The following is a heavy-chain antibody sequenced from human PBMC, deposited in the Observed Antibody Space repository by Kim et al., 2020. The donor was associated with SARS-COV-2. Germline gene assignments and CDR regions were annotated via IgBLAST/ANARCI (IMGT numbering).Heavy chain of an antibody. J-gene: IGHJ6*03. V-gene: IGHV3-43*02. CDR1: GFTFDDYA. Sequence: GGSLRLSCAASGFTFDDYAMHWVRQAPGKGLEWVSLISGDGGSTYYADSVKGRFTISRDNSKNSLYLQMNSLRTEDTALYYCAKDNYDSSGYYYYYYYYMDVWGKGTTVTVSS. D-gene: IGHD3-22*01. CDR2: ISGDGGST. CDR3: AKDNYDSSGYYYYYYYYMDV.